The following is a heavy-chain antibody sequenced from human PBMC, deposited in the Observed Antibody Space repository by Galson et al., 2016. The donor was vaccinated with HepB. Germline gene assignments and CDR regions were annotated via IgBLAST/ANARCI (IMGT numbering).Heavy chain of an antibody. D-gene: IGHD1-26*01. Sequence: SLRLSCAASGFTFSSFWMSWVRQAPGKGLEWVANIHQDGGQRYYGASVKGRFTVSRDNAKNSLYLHMNSLRVDDTALYYCARRMLVGAGFDYWGQGALVTVSS. CDR3: ARRMLVGAGFDY. CDR1: GFTFSSFW. J-gene: IGHJ4*02. CDR2: IHQDGGQR. V-gene: IGHV3-7*04.